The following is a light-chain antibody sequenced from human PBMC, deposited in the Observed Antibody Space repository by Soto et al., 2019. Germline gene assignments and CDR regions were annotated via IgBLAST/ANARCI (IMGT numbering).Light chain of an antibody. Sequence: DIEMSERRSILLTYVGDRVTITCRASQSISSWLAWYQQKPGKAPKLLIYKASTLQSGVPSRFSGSGSGTEFTLAISSLQPDDFATYYCQQYYDNWTVGQGTKV. CDR2: KAS. J-gene: IGKJ1*01. V-gene: IGKV1-5*03. CDR1: QSISSW. CDR3: QQYYDNWT.